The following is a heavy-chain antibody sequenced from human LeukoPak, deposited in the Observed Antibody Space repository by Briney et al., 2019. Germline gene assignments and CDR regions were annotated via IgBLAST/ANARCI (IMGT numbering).Heavy chain of an antibody. CDR1: GYTFTGYY. V-gene: IGHV1-2*02. D-gene: IGHD3-22*01. Sequence: ASVTVSCKASGYTFTGYYMHWVRQAPGQGLGWMGWINPNSGGTNYAQKFQGRVTMTRDTSISTAYMELSRLRSDDTAVYYCARDRPYYYDSSGYYYYGMDVWGQGTTVTVSS. J-gene: IGHJ6*02. CDR3: ARDRPYYYDSSGYYYYGMDV. CDR2: INPNSGGT.